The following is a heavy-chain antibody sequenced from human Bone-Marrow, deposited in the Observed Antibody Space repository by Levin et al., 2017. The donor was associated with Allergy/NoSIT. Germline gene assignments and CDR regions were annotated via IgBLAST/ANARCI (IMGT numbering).Heavy chain of an antibody. Sequence: GESLKISRKASVSPLFPSFFLFLRQAPLHWLDFLGWIRVSHNYTNYAEKFHSRLTVTPAPSTNTVNMDLTSLRSDDTAVYYCVRDVDWIPDKWGQGTRVKVSS. D-gene: IGHD3-9*01. V-gene: IGHV1-18*01. CDR3: VRDVDWIPDK. J-gene: IGHJ4*02. CDR2: IRVSHNYT. CDR1: VSPLFPSF.